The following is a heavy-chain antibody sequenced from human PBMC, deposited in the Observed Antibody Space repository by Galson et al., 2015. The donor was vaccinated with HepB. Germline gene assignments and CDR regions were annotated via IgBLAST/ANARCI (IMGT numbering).Heavy chain of an antibody. J-gene: IGHJ4*02. D-gene: IGHD3-9*01. CDR2: IGVGGATT. CDR1: GFTFTNYA. Sequence: CAASGFTFTNYAMTWVRQAPGKGLEWVSGIGVGGATTYYADSVKGRFTIFRDNSKSTVHLQMNSLRAEDTAVYYCAKGIDATGYYPFDYWGQGTLVTVSS. CDR3: AKGIDATGYYPFDY. V-gene: IGHV3-23*01.